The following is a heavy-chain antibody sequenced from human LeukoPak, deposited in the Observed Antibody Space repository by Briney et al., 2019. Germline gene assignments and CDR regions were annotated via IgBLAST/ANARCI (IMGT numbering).Heavy chain of an antibody. CDR1: GCTFSSYA. V-gene: IGHV3-23*01. CDR3: AKGYDFWSGNWDY. D-gene: IGHD3-3*01. Sequence: GGSLRLSCAASGCTFSSYAMSWVRQAPGKGLEWVSAISGSGGSTYYADSVKGRFTISRDNSKNTLYLQMNSLRAEDTAVYYCAKGYDFWSGNWDYWGQGTLVTVSS. J-gene: IGHJ4*02. CDR2: ISGSGGST.